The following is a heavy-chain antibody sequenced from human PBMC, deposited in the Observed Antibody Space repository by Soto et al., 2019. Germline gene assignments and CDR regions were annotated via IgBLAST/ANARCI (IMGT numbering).Heavy chain of an antibody. Sequence: TQVRKEQGKGLEWVSFLSSGSAYTYVADSVKGRFTISRDNARDSGFLEMNSLRDEDTGIYYCARYRSQWLALVSSGQGNRFTV. CDR2: LSSGSAYT. CDR3: ARYRSQWLALVS. D-gene: IGHD6-19*01. V-gene: IGHV3-21*04. J-gene: IGHJ5*02.